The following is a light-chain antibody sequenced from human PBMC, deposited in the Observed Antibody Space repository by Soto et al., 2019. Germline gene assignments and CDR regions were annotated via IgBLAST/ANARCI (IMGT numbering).Light chain of an antibody. J-gene: IGKJ5*01. CDR1: QSLLHITGETF. CDR2: EVS. Sequence: DVVMTQPPLSLSVTPGQRASISCKSSQSLLHITGETFLFWYLKKPGQYPQXLIYEVSTRVSGVPDRFSGSGSGTDFKLEISRVETDDVGIYYCMQRTQLPPTFGQGTRLEI. CDR3: MQRTQLPPT. V-gene: IGKV2D-29*02.